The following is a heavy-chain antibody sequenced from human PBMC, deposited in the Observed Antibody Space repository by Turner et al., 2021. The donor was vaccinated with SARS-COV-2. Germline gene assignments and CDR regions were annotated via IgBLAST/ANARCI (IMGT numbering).Heavy chain of an antibody. D-gene: IGHD3-10*01. V-gene: IGHV3-53*01. Sequence: EVQLVESGGGLIQPGGSLRLSCAASGFTVSSNYMNWVRQAPGKGLEWVSVTYSGGSTFYADSVKGRFTISRDNSKNTLYLQMNSLRAEDTAVYYCAREAPLGVNSMAFDYWGQGTLVTVSS. CDR2: TYSGGST. CDR3: AREAPLGVNSMAFDY. CDR1: GFTVSSNY. J-gene: IGHJ4*02.